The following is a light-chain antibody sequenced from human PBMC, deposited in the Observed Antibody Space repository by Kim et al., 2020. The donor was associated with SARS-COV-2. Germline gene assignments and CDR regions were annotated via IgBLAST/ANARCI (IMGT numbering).Light chain of an antibody. Sequence: LSPGERATLSCSASQSVSSSYLAWYQQTTGQAPRLLIYGASSRATGIPDRFSGSGSGTDFTLTISRLEPEDFAVYYCQQYGSSAYTFGQGTKLDIK. CDR3: QQYGSSAYT. V-gene: IGKV3-20*01. CDR1: QSVSSSY. CDR2: GAS. J-gene: IGKJ2*01.